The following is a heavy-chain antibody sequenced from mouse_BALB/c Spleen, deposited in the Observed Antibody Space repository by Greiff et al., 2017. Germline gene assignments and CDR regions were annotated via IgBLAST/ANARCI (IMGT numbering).Heavy chain of an antibody. Sequence: QVQLKQPGAELVKPGASVKLSCKASGYTFTSYYMYWVKQRPGQGLEWIGGINPSNGGTNFNEKFKSKATLTVDKSSSTAYMQLSSLTSEDSAVYYCTRWTTVVPFDYWGQGTTLTVSS. CDR3: TRWTTVVPFDY. CDR2: INPSNGGT. J-gene: IGHJ2*01. D-gene: IGHD1-1*01. CDR1: GYTFTSYY. V-gene: IGHV1S81*02.